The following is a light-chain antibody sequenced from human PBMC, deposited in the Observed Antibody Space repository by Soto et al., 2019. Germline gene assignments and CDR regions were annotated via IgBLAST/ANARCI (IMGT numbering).Light chain of an antibody. V-gene: IGLV3-21*02. CDR2: ADR. J-gene: IGLJ2*01. CDR3: QVWDSDSDHVV. CDR1: NLEFKS. Sequence: YELTQPPSVSVAPGQTASISCGGYNLEFKSVHWYQQRPGQAPVLVVFADRDRPSGIPDRFSGASSGNTATLTISRVEAGDESDFYCQVWDSDSDHVVFGGGTK.